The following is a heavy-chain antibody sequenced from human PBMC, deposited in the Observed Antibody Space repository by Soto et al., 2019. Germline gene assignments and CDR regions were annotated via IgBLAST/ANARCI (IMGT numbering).Heavy chain of an antibody. V-gene: IGHV1-18*01. CDR3: ARDTPLYYGSGSYEDAFDI. D-gene: IGHD3-10*01. J-gene: IGHJ3*02. CDR2: ISAHTGNT. CDR1: GYTFTNYG. Sequence: ASVKVSCKTSGYTFTNYGISWVRQAPGQGLEWMGWISAHTGNTNYAQKFQGRVTMTTDTSTSTAYMELRSLRSDDTAVYYCARDTPLYYGSGSYEDAFDIWGQGTMVTVSS.